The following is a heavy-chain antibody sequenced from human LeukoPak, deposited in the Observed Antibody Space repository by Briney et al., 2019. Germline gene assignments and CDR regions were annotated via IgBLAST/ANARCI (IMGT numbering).Heavy chain of an antibody. CDR1: GGSFSGYY. CDR3: AREDDSSGYPLF. Sequence: PSETLSLTCAVYGGSFSGYYWSWIRQPPGKGLEWIGETNHSGSTNYNPSLKSRVTISVDTSKNQFSLKLSSVTAADTAVYYCAREDDSSGYPLFWGQGTLVTVSS. V-gene: IGHV4-34*01. CDR2: TNHSGST. J-gene: IGHJ4*02. D-gene: IGHD3-22*01.